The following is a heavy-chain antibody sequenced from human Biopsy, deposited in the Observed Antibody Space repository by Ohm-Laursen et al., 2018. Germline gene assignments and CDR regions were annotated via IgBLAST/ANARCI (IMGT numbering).Heavy chain of an antibody. J-gene: IGHJ6*02. CDR2: IYYSVMT. CDR1: GVSINGGRYY. V-gene: IGHV4-61*01. Sequence: SDTLSLTCIVSGVSINGGRYYWSWIRQPPGKGLEWIGHIYYSVMTNYNPSLQSRVSISVDTSRNQVSLTLSSVTAADTAVYYCARDSGILNYGNFKYYHYYGMDVWGQGTKVTVSS. D-gene: IGHD4-11*01. CDR3: ARDSGILNYGNFKYYHYYGMDV.